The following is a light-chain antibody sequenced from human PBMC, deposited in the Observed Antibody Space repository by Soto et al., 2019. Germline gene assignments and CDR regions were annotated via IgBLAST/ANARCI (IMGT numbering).Light chain of an antibody. Sequence: QSALTQPASVSGSPGQSITISCTGTSSDVGGYDYVSWFQQHPGKVPKLIIYEVNNRPSGVSNRFSGSKSGNTASLTISGLQPDDEADYYCTSYTTTATPVVFGGGTKVTVL. CDR1: SSDVGGYDY. V-gene: IGLV2-14*01. J-gene: IGLJ2*01. CDR2: EVN. CDR3: TSYTTTATPVV.